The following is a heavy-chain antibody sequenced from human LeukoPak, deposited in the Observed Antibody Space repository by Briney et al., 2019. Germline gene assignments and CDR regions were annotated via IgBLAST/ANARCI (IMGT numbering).Heavy chain of an antibody. Sequence: PSETLSLTCAVYGGSFSGYYWSWIRQPPGKGLEWIGEINHCGSTNYNPSLKSRVTISVDTSKNQFSLKLSSVTAADTAVYYCARGRSYGSGRYWFDPWGQGTLVTVSS. CDR3: ARGRSYGSGRYWFDP. V-gene: IGHV4-34*01. D-gene: IGHD3-10*01. CDR1: GGSFSGYY. CDR2: INHCGST. J-gene: IGHJ5*02.